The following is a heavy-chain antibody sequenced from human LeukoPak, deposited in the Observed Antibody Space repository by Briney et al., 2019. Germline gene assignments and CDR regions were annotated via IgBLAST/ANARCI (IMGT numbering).Heavy chain of an antibody. CDR3: ARTTYYYGSGSYFDLDY. Sequence: GGSLRLSCAASGFTFSSYAMHWVRQAPGKGLEWGAVISYDGSNKYYADSVKGRFTISRDNSKNTLYLQMNSLRAEDTAVYYCARTTYYYGSGSYFDLDYWSQGTLVTVSS. D-gene: IGHD3-10*01. CDR2: ISYDGSNK. CDR1: GFTFSSYA. J-gene: IGHJ4*02. V-gene: IGHV3-30-3*01.